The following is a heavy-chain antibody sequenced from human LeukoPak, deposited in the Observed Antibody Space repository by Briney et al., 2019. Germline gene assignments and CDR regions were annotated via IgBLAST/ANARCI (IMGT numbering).Heavy chain of an antibody. D-gene: IGHD3-3*01. CDR3: ARAPTYDFWSGYWHYYGMDV. J-gene: IGHJ6*02. Sequence: ASEKVSCKASGYTFTSYGISWVGQAPGQGLEWMGWISAYNGNTNYAQKLQGRVTMTTDTSTSTAYMELRSLRSDDTAVYYCARAPTYDFWSGYWHYYGMDVWGQGTTVTVSS. CDR1: GYTFTSYG. V-gene: IGHV1-18*01. CDR2: ISAYNGNT.